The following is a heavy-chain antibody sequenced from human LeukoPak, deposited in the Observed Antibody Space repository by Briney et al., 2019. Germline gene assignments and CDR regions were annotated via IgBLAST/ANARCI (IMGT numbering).Heavy chain of an antibody. CDR3: ARSLIPMIVVVFDY. V-gene: IGHV1-3*01. CDR1: GYTFTIYA. Sequence: ASVTVSCTASGYTFTIYAMHWVRQAPGQRLEWMGWINAGNGNTKYSQKFQGRVTITRDTSASTAYMELSSLRSEDTAVYYCARSLIPMIVVVFDYWGQGTLVTVSS. J-gene: IGHJ4*02. CDR2: INAGNGNT. D-gene: IGHD3-22*01.